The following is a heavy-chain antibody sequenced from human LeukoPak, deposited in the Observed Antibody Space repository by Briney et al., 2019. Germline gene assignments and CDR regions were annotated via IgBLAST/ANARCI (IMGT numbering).Heavy chain of an antibody. CDR3: ARGPLYYYDSSGSFDP. J-gene: IGHJ5*02. D-gene: IGHD3-22*01. V-gene: IGHV3-30*01. Sequence: SVRGRFTASRDNSKDTLYLQMNSLRVEDTAVYYCARGPLYYYDSSGSFDPWGQGTLVTVSS.